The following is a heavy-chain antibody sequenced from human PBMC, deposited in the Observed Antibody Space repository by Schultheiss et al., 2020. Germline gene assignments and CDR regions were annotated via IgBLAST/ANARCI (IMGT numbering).Heavy chain of an antibody. J-gene: IGHJ3*02. Sequence: SETLSLTCTVSGGSISSYYWNWIRQPPGKGLEWIGEINHSGSTNYNPSLKSRVTISGKTSKSQFSLKLSSVTAADTAVYYCARALRGVRAFDIWGQGTMVTVSS. CDR2: INHSGST. V-gene: IGHV4-34*01. CDR3: ARALRGVRAFDI. D-gene: IGHD3-10*01. CDR1: GGSISSYY.